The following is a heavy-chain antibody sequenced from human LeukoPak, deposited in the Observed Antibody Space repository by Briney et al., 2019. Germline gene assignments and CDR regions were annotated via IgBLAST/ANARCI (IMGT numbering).Heavy chain of an antibody. J-gene: IGHJ3*02. Sequence: GASVKVSCKASGYTFTSYGISWVRQAPGQGLEWMGWISAYNGNTNYAQKLQGRVTMTTDTSTSTAYMELRSLRSDDTAVYYCAREGKTYYDSSGYYYNAFDIWGQGTMVTVSS. CDR2: ISAYNGNT. D-gene: IGHD3-22*01. CDR3: AREGKTYYDSSGYYYNAFDI. CDR1: GYTFTSYG. V-gene: IGHV1-18*01.